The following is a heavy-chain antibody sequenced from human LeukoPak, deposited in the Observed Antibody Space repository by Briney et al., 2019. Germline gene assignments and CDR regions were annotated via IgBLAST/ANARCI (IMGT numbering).Heavy chain of an antibody. V-gene: IGHV3-11*01. J-gene: IGHJ4*02. CDR3: AREARGSGRDFDY. CDR2: IGTRSNPI. D-gene: IGHD1-26*01. CDR1: GFSFSDFY. Sequence: GGSLRLSCAASGFSFSDFYMSWIRQAPGMGLEWISYIGTRSNPIYYADSVKGRFTISGDDAKNSLYLQMNSLRDEDTAVYFCAREARGSGRDFDYWGQGILVTVSS.